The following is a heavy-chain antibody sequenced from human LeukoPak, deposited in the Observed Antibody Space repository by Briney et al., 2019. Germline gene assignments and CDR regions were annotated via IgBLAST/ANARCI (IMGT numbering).Heavy chain of an antibody. J-gene: IGHJ5*02. V-gene: IGHV4-61*05. CDR3: ASNVGSWYQNWFDP. Sequence: PSETLSLTCTVSGGSISISNYYWGWIRQPPGEGLEWIGRIYTSGSTNYNPSLKSRVTMSVDTSKNQFSLKLSSVTAADTAVYYCASNVGSWYQNWFDPWGQGSLVTVSS. CDR2: IYTSGST. CDR1: GGSISISNYY. D-gene: IGHD6-13*01.